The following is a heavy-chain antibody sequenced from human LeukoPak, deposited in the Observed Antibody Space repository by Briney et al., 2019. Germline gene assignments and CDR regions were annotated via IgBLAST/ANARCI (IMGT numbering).Heavy chain of an antibody. CDR2: INSDGRST. CDR3: AREEGYDSSGYYHPHVDY. Sequence: GGSLRLSCAASGFIFSSYWMHWVRQAPGKGLVWVSRINSDGRSTTYADSVKGRFTISRDNAKNTMYLQMNSLRAEDTAVYYCAREEGYDSSGYYHPHVDYWGRGTLVTVSS. CDR1: GFIFSSYW. V-gene: IGHV3-74*01. J-gene: IGHJ4*01. D-gene: IGHD3-22*01.